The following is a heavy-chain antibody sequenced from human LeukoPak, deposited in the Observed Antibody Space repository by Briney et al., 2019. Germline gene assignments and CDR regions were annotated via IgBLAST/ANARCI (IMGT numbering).Heavy chain of an antibody. J-gene: IGHJ4*02. D-gene: IGHD3-9*01. CDR3: ARRFGADYDILTGPDFDY. CDR1: GYTSTGYY. CDR2: INPNSGGT. V-gene: IGHV1-2*02. Sequence: ASVKVSCKASGYTSTGYYMHWVRQAPGQGLEWMGWINPNSGGTNYAQKFQGRVTMTRDTSISTAYMELSRLRSDDTAVYYCARRFGADYDILTGPDFDYWGQGTLVTVSS.